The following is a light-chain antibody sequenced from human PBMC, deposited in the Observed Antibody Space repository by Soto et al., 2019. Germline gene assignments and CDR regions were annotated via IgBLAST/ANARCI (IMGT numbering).Light chain of an antibody. J-gene: IGLJ2*01. CDR3: QSFDSRLSGWV. Sequence: QSVLTQPPSVSGAPGQRVTISCTGSSSKIGAGYDVHWYQQLPGTAPKLLVHGNNDRPSGVPDRFSASKSGTSASLAITGLQVEDEADYYCQSFDSRLSGWVFGGGTKLTVL. V-gene: IGLV1-40*01. CDR1: SSKIGAGYD. CDR2: GNN.